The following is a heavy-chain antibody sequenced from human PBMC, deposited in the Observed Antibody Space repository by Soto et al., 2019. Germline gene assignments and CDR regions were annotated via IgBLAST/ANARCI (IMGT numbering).Heavy chain of an antibody. J-gene: IGHJ4*02. Sequence: HWGSLGISCAASGLTVSSNYMNWVRQAPGKGLEWLSIIYSDGTTYYADSVKGRFTISRDNFKNTLYLQMNNLRADDTAVYYCAILSNWGQGTLVPVSS. V-gene: IGHV3-53*01. CDR2: IYSDGTT. D-gene: IGHD6-6*01. CDR1: GLTVSSNY. CDR3: AILSN.